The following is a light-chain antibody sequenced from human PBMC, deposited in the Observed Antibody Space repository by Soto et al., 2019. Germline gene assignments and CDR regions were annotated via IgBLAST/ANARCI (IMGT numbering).Light chain of an antibody. V-gene: IGLV2-14*01. CDR1: SSDIGGYNY. Sequence: QSVLTQPASVSGSPGQSITISCTGTSSDIGGYNYVSWSQQHPGKAPQLMIYEVSNRPSGVSNRFSGSKSGNTASLTISGLQAEDEAYYYCSSYTSSSTYVFGTGTKVTVL. CDR3: SSYTSSSTYV. CDR2: EVS. J-gene: IGLJ1*01.